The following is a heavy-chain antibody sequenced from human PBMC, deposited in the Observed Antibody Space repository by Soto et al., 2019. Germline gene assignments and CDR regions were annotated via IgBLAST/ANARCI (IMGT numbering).Heavy chain of an antibody. CDR2: TYYRSKWYN. CDR3: ARSGPGGYIDY. CDR1: GGGGACNNSS. J-gene: IGHJ4*02. Sequence: TRSHTCAVSGGGGACNNSSWNWIRKSPSRGLEWLGRTYYRSKWYNHYAVSVKSRITVNPDTSKNQFSLQLNSVTPEDTAVYYCARSGPGGYIDYWGQGTLVNVSS. D-gene: IGHD3-22*01. V-gene: IGHV6-1*01.